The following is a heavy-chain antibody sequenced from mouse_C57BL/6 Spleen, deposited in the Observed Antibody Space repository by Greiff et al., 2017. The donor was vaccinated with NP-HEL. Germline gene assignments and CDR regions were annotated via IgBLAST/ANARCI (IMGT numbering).Heavy chain of an antibody. J-gene: IGHJ2*01. D-gene: IGHD2-1*01. V-gene: IGHV1-26*01. CDR1: GYTFTDYY. CDR2: INPNNGGT. Sequence: EVQLHQSGPELVKPGASVKISCKASGYTFTDYYMNWVKQSHGKSLEWIGDINPNNGGTSYNQKFKGKATLTVDKSSSTAYMVLSSLTSEDSAVYYGAYGNYGSYFDYWGKGTTLTVSS. CDR3: AYGNYGSYFDY.